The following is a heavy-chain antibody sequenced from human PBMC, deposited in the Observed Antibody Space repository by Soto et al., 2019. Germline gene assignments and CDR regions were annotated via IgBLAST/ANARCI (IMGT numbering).Heavy chain of an antibody. CDR1: GGSFSGYY. CDR2: INHSGGT. V-gene: IGHV4-34*02. CDR3: AGDRQFYHSCSGYQNGGADRMDV. Sequence: QVQLQQWGAGLLKPSETLSLTCAVYGGSFSGYYWTWIRQAPGKGLEWIGEINHSGGTNYNSSLNSRVTISVDTYKVKVSLTVYSVNAADTAVYYCAGDRQFYHSCSGYQNGGADRMDVWGQGTTVIVSS. J-gene: IGHJ6*02. D-gene: IGHD3-3*02.